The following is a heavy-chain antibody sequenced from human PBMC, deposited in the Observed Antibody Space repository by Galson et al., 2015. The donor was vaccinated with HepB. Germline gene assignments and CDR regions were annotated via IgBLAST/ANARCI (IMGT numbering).Heavy chain of an antibody. CDR1: GYNFIDYG. D-gene: IGHD3/OR15-3a*01. Sequence: SVKVSCKASGYNFIDYGISWLRQAPGQGLEWMGWISPTNGNTNYAQTFHDRVIMTTDTSTNTAYLELGSLTSDDTAFYYCARRARKNIVMIYDHWGQGTLVTVSS. V-gene: IGHV1-18*01. J-gene: IGHJ4*02. CDR3: ARRARKNIVMIYDH. CDR2: ISPTNGNT.